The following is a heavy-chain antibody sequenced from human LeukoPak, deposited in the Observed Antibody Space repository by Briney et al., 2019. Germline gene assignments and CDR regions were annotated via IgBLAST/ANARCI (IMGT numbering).Heavy chain of an antibody. CDR1: GFTFSTYH. CDR3: ARVVQDVTGADY. V-gene: IGHV3-48*01. D-gene: IGHD3-9*01. CDR2: ISTNSGTI. Sequence: GGSLRLSCAASGFTFSTYHMNWVRQAPGKGLEWLAYISTNSGTIHYADSVKGRFTISRDNARNSLYLQMNSLRADDTAVYYCARVVQDVTGADYWGQGTLVIVSS. J-gene: IGHJ4*02.